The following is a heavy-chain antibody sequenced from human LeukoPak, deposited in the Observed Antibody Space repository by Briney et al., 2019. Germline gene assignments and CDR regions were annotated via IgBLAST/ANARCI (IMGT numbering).Heavy chain of an antibody. D-gene: IGHD5-18*01. CDR1: GFTFSSYW. V-gene: IGHV3-7*01. Sequence: PGGSLRLSCAASGFTFSSYWMGWVRQAPGKGVGWVANIKQDGSEKYYVDSVQGRFTISRDNAKNSMYLQMNSLRAEDTAVYYCARDSIQQGNWYFDLWGRGTLVTVSS. CDR3: ARDSIQQGNWYFDL. J-gene: IGHJ2*01. CDR2: IKQDGSEK.